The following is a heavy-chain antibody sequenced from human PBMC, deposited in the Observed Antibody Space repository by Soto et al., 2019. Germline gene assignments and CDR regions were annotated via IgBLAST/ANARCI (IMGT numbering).Heavy chain of an antibody. CDR1: GGSISSYY. CDR3: ARGGVRGVHGMDV. V-gene: IGHV4-59*01. CDR2: IYYSGST. D-gene: IGHD3-10*02. Sequence: SETLSLTCTVSGGSISSYYWSWIRQPPGKGLEWIGYIYYSGSTNYNPSLKSRVTISVDTSKNQFSLKLSSVTAADTAVYYCARGGVRGVHGMDVWGQGTTVTVSS. J-gene: IGHJ6*02.